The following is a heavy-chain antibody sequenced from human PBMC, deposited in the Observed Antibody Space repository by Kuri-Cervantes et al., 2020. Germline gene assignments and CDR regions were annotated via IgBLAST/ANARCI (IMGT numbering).Heavy chain of an antibody. Sequence: ASVKVSCKVPGHSLNEDFIHWVRQAPGQGLEWMGWVRAYSGNTNYAQKFKGRVTMTTDTSTSTAYMELRSLRSDDTAVSYCAGINPNSGYYKPDARHDAFDIWGQGTMVTVSS. CDR2: VRAYSGNT. J-gene: IGHJ3*02. CDR3: AGINPNSGYYKPDARHDAFDI. CDR1: GHSLNEDF. D-gene: IGHD3-22*01. V-gene: IGHV1-18*01.